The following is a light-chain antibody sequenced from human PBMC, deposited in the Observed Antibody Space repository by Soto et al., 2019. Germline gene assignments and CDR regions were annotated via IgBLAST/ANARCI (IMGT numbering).Light chain of an antibody. V-gene: IGKV3-15*01. Sequence: EIVMTQSPATLSVSPGERATLSCRASQNVNSNLAWYQQKPGQAPRLLIYDASTRATAGPARFSGSGSGTDFTLTISSLQSEDFAVYYCQQYNNRPLTFGGGTKVEIK. CDR3: QQYNNRPLT. CDR2: DAS. CDR1: QNVNSN. J-gene: IGKJ4*01.